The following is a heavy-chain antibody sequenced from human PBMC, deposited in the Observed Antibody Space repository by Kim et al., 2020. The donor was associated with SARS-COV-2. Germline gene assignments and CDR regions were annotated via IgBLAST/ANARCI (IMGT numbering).Heavy chain of an antibody. CDR2: ISSSGSTI. CDR3: ARDKVTSSSWYGRYYYGMDG. J-gene: IGHJ6*02. CDR1: GFTFSDYY. V-gene: IGHV3-11*01. Sequence: GGSLRLSCAASGFTFSDYYMSWIRQAPGKGLEWVSYISSSGSTIYYADSVKGRFTISRDNAKNSLYLQMNSLRAEDTAVDYCARDKVTSSSWYGRYYYGMDGWGQGTTVTVSS. D-gene: IGHD6-13*01.